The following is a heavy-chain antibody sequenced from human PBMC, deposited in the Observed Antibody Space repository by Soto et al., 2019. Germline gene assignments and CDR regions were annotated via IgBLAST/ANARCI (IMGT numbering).Heavy chain of an antibody. D-gene: IGHD2-2*01. V-gene: IGHV1-69*08. J-gene: IGHJ6*03. Sequence: QVPLVQSGAEVKKPGSSVKVSCKASGGTFSSYTISWVRQAPGQGLEWMGRIIPILGIANYAQKFQGRVTITVDKSTSTAYMELSSLRSEDTAVYYCARELGYCSSTSCYGYYYYMDVWGKGTTVTVSS. CDR3: ARELGYCSSTSCYGYYYYMDV. CDR2: IIPILGIA. CDR1: GGTFSSYT.